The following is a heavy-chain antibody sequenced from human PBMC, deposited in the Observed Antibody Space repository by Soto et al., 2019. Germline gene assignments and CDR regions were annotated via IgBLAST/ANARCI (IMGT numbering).Heavy chain of an antibody. CDR2: ISYDGSNK. CDR3: VRDRGEDHCSGSSDPCYCNCMDF. CDR1: GFTFSSYA. V-gene: IGHV3-30-3*01. J-gene: IGHJ6*02. D-gene: IGHD3-10*02. Sequence: AGGSLRLSCAAYGFTFSSYAMHWVRQAPGKGLEWVAVISYDGSNKYYADSEKRRFTISSDNSKHTLYLQMNSLSAEATAEYYCVRDRGEDHCSGSSDPCYCNCMDFWGQGTTVTVSS.